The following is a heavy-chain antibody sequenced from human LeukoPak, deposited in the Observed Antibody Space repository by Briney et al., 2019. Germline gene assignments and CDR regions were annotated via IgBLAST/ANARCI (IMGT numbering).Heavy chain of an antibody. Sequence: GGSLRLSCAASGFTFSSYAMSWVRQAPGKGQEWVSAISGSGGSTYYADSVKGRFTISRDNSKNTLYLQMDSLRAEDTAVYYCAKVQPFYYYDSSGYYYFDYWGQGTLVTVSS. D-gene: IGHD3-22*01. CDR2: ISGSGGST. CDR3: AKVQPFYYYDSSGYYYFDY. J-gene: IGHJ4*02. CDR1: GFTFSSYA. V-gene: IGHV3-23*01.